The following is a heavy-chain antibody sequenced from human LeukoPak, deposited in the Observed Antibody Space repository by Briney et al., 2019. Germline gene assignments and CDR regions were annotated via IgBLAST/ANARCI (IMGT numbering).Heavy chain of an antibody. CDR2: INCSGGTT. V-gene: IGHV1-46*01. Sequence: ASVKISCKTSGYTFTNFYLHWVRQAPGQGLEWMGIINCSGGTTNYAQKFQGRVSITRDTSTSAVYMDLSSLRSEDTAVYYCAKGQELDDGVFDSWGQGTLVTVSS. D-gene: IGHD1-1*01. J-gene: IGHJ4*02. CDR3: AKGQELDDGVFDS. CDR1: GYTFTNFY.